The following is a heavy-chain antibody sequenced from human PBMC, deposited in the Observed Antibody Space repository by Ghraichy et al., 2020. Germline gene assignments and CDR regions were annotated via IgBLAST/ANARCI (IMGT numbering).Heavy chain of an antibody. Sequence: GGSLRLSCAASGFTFSSYWMSWVCQAPGKGLEWVANIKQDGSEKYYVDSVKGRFTISRDNAKNSLYLQMNSLRAEDTAVYYCAREIGAQAGYYYGSGSYLTQFGPWGQGTLVIVSS. CDR1: GFTFSSYW. CDR3: AREIGAQAGYYYGSGSYLTQFGP. J-gene: IGHJ5*02. V-gene: IGHV3-7*01. CDR2: IKQDGSEK. D-gene: IGHD3-10*01.